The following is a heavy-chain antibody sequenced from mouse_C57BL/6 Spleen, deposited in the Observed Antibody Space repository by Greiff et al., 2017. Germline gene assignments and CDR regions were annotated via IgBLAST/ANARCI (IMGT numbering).Heavy chain of an antibody. J-gene: IGHJ2*01. D-gene: IGHD1-1*01. Sequence: VQLQQSGAELAKPEASVKLSCKAFGYTLTSHWMHWVKQSPGQGLEWIGYINPSSGYTKDNQKFKDKATCTADNSSSTAYMQLSSLTYEYSAVYYCASDGSSSYYFGYWVHGTTRTVSS. CDR2: INPSSGYT. CDR3: ASDGSSSYYFGY. CDR1: GYTLTSHW. V-gene: IGHV1-7*01.